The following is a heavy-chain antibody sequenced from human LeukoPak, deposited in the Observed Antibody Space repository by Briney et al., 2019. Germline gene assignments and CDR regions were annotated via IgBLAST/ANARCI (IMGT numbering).Heavy chain of an antibody. J-gene: IGHJ6*02. Sequence: ASVKVSCKASGGTFSSYSISWVRQAPGQGLEWMGGIIPIFDTADYAQKFQGRVTITADESTSTAYIELSSLRSEDTAVFYCARISLGAIWGYYYGMDVWGQGTTVTVSS. CDR1: GGTFSSYS. V-gene: IGHV1-69*13. D-gene: IGHD1-26*01. CDR2: IIPIFDTA. CDR3: ARISLGAIWGYYYGMDV.